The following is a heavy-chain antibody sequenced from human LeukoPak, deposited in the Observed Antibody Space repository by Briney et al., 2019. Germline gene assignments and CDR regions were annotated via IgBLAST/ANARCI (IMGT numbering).Heavy chain of an antibody. CDR1: GFTFSSYG. V-gene: IGHV3-33*01. Sequence: GRSLRLSCAASGFTFSSYGMHWVRQAPGKGLEWVAVIWYDGSNKYYADSVKGRFTISRDNSKNTLYLQMNSLRAEDTAVYYCARRGSYSFYYYGMDVWGQGTTVTVSS. J-gene: IGHJ6*02. CDR3: ARRGSYSFYYYGMDV. CDR2: IWYDGSNK. D-gene: IGHD1-26*01.